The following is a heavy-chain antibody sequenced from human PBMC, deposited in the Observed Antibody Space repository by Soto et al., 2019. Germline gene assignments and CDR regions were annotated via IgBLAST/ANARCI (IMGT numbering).Heavy chain of an antibody. Sequence: SETLSLTCTVSGGSISSGDYYWSWIRQPPGKGLEWIGYIYYSGSTYYNPSLKSRVTISVDTSKNQFSLKLSSVTTADTPVYYCARGHCSGGSCYLNWFDPWGQGTLVTVSS. J-gene: IGHJ5*02. CDR2: IYYSGST. D-gene: IGHD2-15*01. CDR1: GGSISSGDYY. CDR3: ARGHCSGGSCYLNWFDP. V-gene: IGHV4-30-4*01.